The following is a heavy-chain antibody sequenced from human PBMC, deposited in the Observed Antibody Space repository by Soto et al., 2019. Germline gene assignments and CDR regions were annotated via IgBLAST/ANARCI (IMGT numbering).Heavy chain of an antibody. Sequence: GASVKVSCKASGGTFSSYAISWVRQAPGQGLEWMGGIIPIFGTANYAQKFQGRVTITADKSTSTAYMELSSLRSEDTAVYYCAREQLSSTGYMKYNWFDPWGQGTLVTVSS. J-gene: IGHJ5*02. CDR2: IIPIFGTA. CDR3: AREQLSSTGYMKYNWFDP. CDR1: GGTFSSYA. D-gene: IGHD5-18*01. V-gene: IGHV1-69*06.